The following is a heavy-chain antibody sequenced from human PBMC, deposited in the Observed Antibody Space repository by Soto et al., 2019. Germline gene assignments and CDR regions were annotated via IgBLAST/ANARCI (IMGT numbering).Heavy chain of an antibody. CDR1: GYTFTSYG. J-gene: IGHJ5*02. V-gene: IGHV1-18*01. D-gene: IGHD2-2*02. CDR2: ISAYNGNT. Sequence: ASVKVSCKYSGYTFTSYGISWVRQAPGQGLEWMGWISAYNGNTNYAQKLQGRVTMTTDTSTSTAYMELRSLRSDDTAVYYCARDLEVPAAIAAAGPFNWFDPWGQGTLVTVSS. CDR3: ARDLEVPAAIAAAGPFNWFDP.